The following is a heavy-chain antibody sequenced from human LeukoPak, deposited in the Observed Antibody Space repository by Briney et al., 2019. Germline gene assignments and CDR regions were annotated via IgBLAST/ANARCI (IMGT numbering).Heavy chain of an antibody. CDR3: ARVADGKGYPFDY. Sequence: SETLSLTCTVSGGSISSYYWSWIRQPPGKGLEWIGYIYYSGSTNYNPSLKSRVTISVDTSKNQFSLKLSSVTAADTAVYYCARVADGKGYPFDYWGQGTLVTVSS. V-gene: IGHV4-59*12. CDR1: GGSISSYY. CDR2: IYYSGST. J-gene: IGHJ4*02. D-gene: IGHD5-18*01.